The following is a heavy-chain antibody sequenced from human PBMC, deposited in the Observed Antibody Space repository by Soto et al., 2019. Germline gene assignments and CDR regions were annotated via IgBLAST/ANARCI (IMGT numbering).Heavy chain of an antibody. D-gene: IGHD3-16*01. CDR2: ISYDGSDH. J-gene: IGHJ4*02. CDR3: AAVYTIDY. V-gene: IGHV3-30-3*01. Sequence: QVQLVESGGGVVQPGRSLRLSCAASRFTFSSYAMHWVRQAPGKGLEWVAVISYDGSDHYYADSVKGRFTISRDNSKNTLLLQMNSLRTEDTAVYYCAAVYTIDYWGQGTLVTVSS. CDR1: RFTFSSYA.